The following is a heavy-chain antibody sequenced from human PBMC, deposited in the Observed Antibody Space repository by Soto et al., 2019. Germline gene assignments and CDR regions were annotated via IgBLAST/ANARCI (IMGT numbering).Heavy chain of an antibody. CDR2: ISYDGSNK. V-gene: IGHV3-30-3*01. CDR1: GFTFSSYA. J-gene: IGHJ4*02. Sequence: QVQLVESGGGVVQPGRSLRLSCAASGFTFSSYAMHWVRQAPGKGLEWVAVISYDGSNKYYADSVKGRFTISRDNSKNTLYLQMNSLRAEDTAVYYCAAVAGIEEDYWGQGTLVTVSS. D-gene: IGHD6-19*01. CDR3: AAVAGIEEDY.